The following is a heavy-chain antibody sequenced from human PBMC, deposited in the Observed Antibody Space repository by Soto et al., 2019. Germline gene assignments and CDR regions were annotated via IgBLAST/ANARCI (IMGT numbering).Heavy chain of an antibody. Sequence: EVQLLESGGGLVQPGGSLRLSCAASGFTFSNYAMNWVRQAPGKGLEWVSGVSGSGTITYYADSVKGRFTISRDTSKNMMYREIDSQRGEETALCYCAEEGRYLSEYSSFGDRFDVWGQGTMVTVSS. V-gene: IGHV3-23*01. CDR1: GFTFSNYA. D-gene: IGHD6-6*01. J-gene: IGHJ3*01. CDR2: VSGSGTIT. CDR3: AEEGRYLSEYSSFGDRFDV.